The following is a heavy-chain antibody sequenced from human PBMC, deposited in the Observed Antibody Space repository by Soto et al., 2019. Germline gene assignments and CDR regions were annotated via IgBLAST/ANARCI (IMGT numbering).Heavy chain of an antibody. CDR3: ATDYTLYYYGSGSQFDY. J-gene: IGHJ4*02. V-gene: IGHV1-24*01. Sequence: ASVKVSCKVSGYTLTELSMHWVRQAPGKGLEWMGGFDPEDGETIYAQKFQGRVTMTENTSKDTAYMELSNLRSEDTSVYYCATDYTLYYYGSGSQFDYWGQGTLVTVSS. D-gene: IGHD3-10*01. CDR2: FDPEDGET. CDR1: GYTLTELS.